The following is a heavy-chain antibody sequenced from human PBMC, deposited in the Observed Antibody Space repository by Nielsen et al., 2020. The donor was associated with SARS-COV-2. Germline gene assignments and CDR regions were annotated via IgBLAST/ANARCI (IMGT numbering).Heavy chain of an antibody. CDR2: IYPGDSDT. J-gene: IGHJ4*02. V-gene: IGHV5-51*01. D-gene: IGHD4-17*01. CDR1: GYSFTTYW. CDR3: ARRMDYGDCLDY. Sequence: GGSLRLSCQASGYSFTTYWIAWVRQMPGKGLEWMGSIYPGDSDTRYSPSFQGQVTISADKSISTAYLQWSSLKASDTAMYYCARRMDYGDCLDYWGQGTLVTVSS.